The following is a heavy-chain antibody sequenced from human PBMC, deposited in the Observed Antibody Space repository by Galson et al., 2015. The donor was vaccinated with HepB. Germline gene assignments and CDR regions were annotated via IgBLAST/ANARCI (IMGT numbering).Heavy chain of an antibody. CDR2: ISRSSSYI. D-gene: IGHD5-18*01. Sequence: SLRLSCAASGFTFSDYTMSWVRQAPGKGLEWVSSISRSSSYIYYADSVKGRFTISRDNAKNSLYLQMNSLRAEDTAVYYCASDLRGGYSYGSYYYYGMDVWGQGTTVTVSS. CDR3: ASDLRGGYSYGSYYYYGMDV. J-gene: IGHJ6*02. CDR1: GFTFSDYT. V-gene: IGHV3-21*01.